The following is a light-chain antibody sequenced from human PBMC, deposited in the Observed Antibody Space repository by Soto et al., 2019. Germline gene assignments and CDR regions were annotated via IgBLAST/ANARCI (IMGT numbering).Light chain of an antibody. J-gene: IGKJ5*01. CDR2: GIS. V-gene: IGKV3-15*01. CDR1: QSVNSN. CDR3: QQYSKWPIT. Sequence: EMVLTQSPASLCVSPRECASLXWRASQSVNSNYLAWYQQHPGQPPRLLIYGISTRATGIPARFSGSGSGTEFSLTISSLQSEDFAVYYCQQYSKWPITFGQGTRLENK.